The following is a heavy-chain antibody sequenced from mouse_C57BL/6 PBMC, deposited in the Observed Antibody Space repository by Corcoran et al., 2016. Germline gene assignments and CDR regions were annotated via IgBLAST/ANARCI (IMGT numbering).Heavy chain of an antibody. Sequence: EVQLQQYGPELVKPGAAVKISCKASVSTFTDYYMNWVKQSHGKSLEWIGDINPNNGGTSYNQKFKGKATLTVDKSSSTAYMELRSLTSEDSAVYYCARQRRLGCAYWGQGTLVTVS. J-gene: IGHJ3*01. V-gene: IGHV1-26*01. CDR2: INPNNGGT. CDR3: ARQRRLGCAY. D-gene: IGHD3-2*02. CDR1: VSTFTDYY.